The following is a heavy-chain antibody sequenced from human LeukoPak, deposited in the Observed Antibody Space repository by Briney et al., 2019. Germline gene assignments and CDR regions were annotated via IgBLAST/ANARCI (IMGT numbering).Heavy chain of an antibody. CDR1: GGSFSGYY. CDR2: INHSGST. J-gene: IGHJ5*02. CDR3: ARAGLAAAKGWFDP. Sequence: PSETLSLTCAVYGGSFSGYYWSWIRQPPGKGLEWIGEINHSGSTNYNPSLKSRVTISVDTSKNQFSLKLSSVTAADTAVYYCARAGLAAAKGWFDPWGQGTLVTVSS. V-gene: IGHV4-34*01. D-gene: IGHD6-13*01.